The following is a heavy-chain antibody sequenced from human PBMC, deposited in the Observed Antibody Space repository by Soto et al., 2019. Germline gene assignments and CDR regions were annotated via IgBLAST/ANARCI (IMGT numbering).Heavy chain of an antibody. Sequence: LSLTCAASGFTFSGSAMHWVRQASGKGLEWVGRIRSKANSYATAYAASVKGRFTISRDDSKNTAYLQMNSLKTEDTAVYYCTSPKYSSSWYYFDYWGQGTLVTVSS. CDR3: TSPKYSSSWYYFDY. D-gene: IGHD6-13*01. J-gene: IGHJ4*02. CDR2: IRSKANSYAT. V-gene: IGHV3-73*01. CDR1: GFTFSGSA.